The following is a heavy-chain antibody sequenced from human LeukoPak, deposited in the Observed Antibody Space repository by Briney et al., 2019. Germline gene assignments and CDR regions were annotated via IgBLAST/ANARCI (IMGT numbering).Heavy chain of an antibody. CDR3: ARVSGTTVTRRSYYFDY. D-gene: IGHD4-17*01. J-gene: IGHJ4*02. CDR2: IYPGDSDT. Sequence: GESLKISCKGSGYIFTSYWIGWVRQLPGKGLEWMGIIYPGDSDTRYSPSFQGQVTISADKSISTAYLQWSSLKASDTAMYYCARVSGTTVTRRSYYFDYWGQGTLVTVSS. V-gene: IGHV5-51*01. CDR1: GYIFTSYW.